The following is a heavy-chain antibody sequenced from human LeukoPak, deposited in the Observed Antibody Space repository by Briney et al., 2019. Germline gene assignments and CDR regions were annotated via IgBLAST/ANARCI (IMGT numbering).Heavy chain of an antibody. D-gene: IGHD3-10*01. CDR2: INHSGST. Sequence: PSETLSLTCAVYGGSFSGYYWSWIRQPPGKGLEWIGEINHSGSTNYNPSLKSRVTISVDTSKNQFSLKLSSVTAADTAVYYCARKKRVWFGGTTCFDYWGQGTLVTVSS. V-gene: IGHV4-34*01. CDR1: GGSFSGYY. CDR3: ARKKRVWFGGTTCFDY. J-gene: IGHJ4*02.